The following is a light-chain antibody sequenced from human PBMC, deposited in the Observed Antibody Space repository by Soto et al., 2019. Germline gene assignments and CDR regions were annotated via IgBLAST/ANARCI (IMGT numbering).Light chain of an antibody. CDR1: TGAVTSGHY. J-gene: IGLJ2*01. Sequence: QSVVTQEPSLTVSPGGTVTLTCGSSTGAVTSGHYPYWFQQKPGQAPRPLVYDATNRHSWTPARFSGSLLGGKAALTLSGAQPEDEADYYCLLSYKGLVVFGGGTKLTVL. CDR2: DAT. CDR3: LLSYKGLVV. V-gene: IGLV7-46*01.